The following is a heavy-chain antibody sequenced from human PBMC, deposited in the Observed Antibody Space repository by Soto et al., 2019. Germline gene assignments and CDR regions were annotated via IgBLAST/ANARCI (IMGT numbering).Heavy chain of an antibody. Sequence: SQTLSLTCAISGGSVSSNGWNCIRQSPSRGLEWLGRTYYSSKWYNDYAVSVKSRITITPDTSKNQFSLQLNSVTPEDTAVYYCTRGWLRQGFDYWGQGTLVTVSS. CDR1: GGSVSSNG. V-gene: IGHV6-1*01. CDR2: TYYSSKWYN. J-gene: IGHJ4*02. D-gene: IGHD5-12*01. CDR3: TRGWLRQGFDY.